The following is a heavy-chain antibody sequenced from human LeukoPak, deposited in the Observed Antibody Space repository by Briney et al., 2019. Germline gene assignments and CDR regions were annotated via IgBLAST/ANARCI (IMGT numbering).Heavy chain of an antibody. CDR2: IIPIFGTA. D-gene: IGHD3-22*01. V-gene: IGHV1-69*01. J-gene: IGHJ3*02. CDR3: ARDPGGSYDSSGYYGLLGAFDI. Sequence: SVKVSCKPSGGTVSSYAISWVRQAPGQGLEWMGGIIPIFGTANYAQKFQGRVTITADESTSTAYMELSSLRSEDTAVYYCARDPGGSYDSSGYYGLLGAFDIWGQGTMVTVSS. CDR1: GGTVSSYA.